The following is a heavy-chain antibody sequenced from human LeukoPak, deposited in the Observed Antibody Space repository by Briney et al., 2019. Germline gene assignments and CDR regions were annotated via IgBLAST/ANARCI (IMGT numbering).Heavy chain of an antibody. Sequence: SVTVSCTASGGTFSSYAISWVRQAPGQGLEWMGGIIPIFGTANYAQKFQGRVTITADESTSTAYMELSSLRSEDTAVYYCARYLDCSSTSCYWENYYYGMDVWGQGTTVAVSS. D-gene: IGHD2-2*01. CDR2: IIPIFGTA. V-gene: IGHV1-69*01. CDR3: ARYLDCSSTSCYWENYYYGMDV. J-gene: IGHJ6*02. CDR1: GGTFSSYA.